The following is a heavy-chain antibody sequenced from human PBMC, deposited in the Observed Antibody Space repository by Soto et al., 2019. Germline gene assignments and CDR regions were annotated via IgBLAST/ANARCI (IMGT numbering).Heavy chain of an antibody. CDR1: GGTFSSSA. CDR2: IIPLFRTP. CDR3: ARDKGRQQLGGNYYYITDI. D-gene: IGHD3-3*02. V-gene: IGHV1-69*12. Sequence: QVQLVQSGAEVKKPGSSVKVSCKTSGGTFSSSAFSWVRQAPGQGLEWMGGIIPLFRTPDYGQRFQGRVTITADESAGTVYMELRGLRSEDTAGDFCARDKGRQQLGGNYYYITDIWGQGTTVTVSS. J-gene: IGHJ6*02.